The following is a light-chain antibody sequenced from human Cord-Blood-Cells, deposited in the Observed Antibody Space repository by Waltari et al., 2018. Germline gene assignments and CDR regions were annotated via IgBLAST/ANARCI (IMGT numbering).Light chain of an antibody. CDR2: GAS. V-gene: IGKV3-15*01. CDR3: QQYNNWPPIT. Sequence: EIVMTQSPATLSVSPGERATLSCRASQSVSSNLDWYQQKPGQDPRLLIYGASTRAHGIRARCSGSVSGTEFTLTISIMQSEDFAVYYCQQYNNWPPITFGQGTRLEIK. J-gene: IGKJ5*01. CDR1: QSVSSN.